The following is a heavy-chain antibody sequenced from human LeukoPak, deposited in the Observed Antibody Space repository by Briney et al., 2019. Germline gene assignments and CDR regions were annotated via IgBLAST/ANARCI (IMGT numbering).Heavy chain of an antibody. J-gene: IGHJ4*02. CDR1: GFTFSSYS. CDR2: ISSSSSTI. V-gene: IGHV3-48*04. CDR3: ARGDIAVAGTGFDY. D-gene: IGHD6-19*01. Sequence: PGRSLRLSCAASGFTFSSYSMNWVRQAPGKGLEWVSYISSSSSTIYYADPVKGRFTISRDNAKNSLYLQMNSLRAEDTAVYYCARGDIAVAGTGFDYWGQGTLVTVSS.